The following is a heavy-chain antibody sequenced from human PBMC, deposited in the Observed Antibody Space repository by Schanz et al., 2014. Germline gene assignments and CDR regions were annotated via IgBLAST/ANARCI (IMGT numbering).Heavy chain of an antibody. Sequence: QVQLVQSGGEVKTPGASVKVSCKASGYTFTRSGISWVRQAPGQGLEWMGWIGGFDGNTNFAQKFQGRVTITTDTSTSTVYMELRSLTSDDSAVYYCARDRDQWDGNYLDYWGQGTLVTVSS. CDR3: ARDRDQWDGNYLDY. D-gene: IGHD1-26*01. J-gene: IGHJ4*02. CDR2: IGGFDGNT. V-gene: IGHV1-18*01. CDR1: GYTFTRSG.